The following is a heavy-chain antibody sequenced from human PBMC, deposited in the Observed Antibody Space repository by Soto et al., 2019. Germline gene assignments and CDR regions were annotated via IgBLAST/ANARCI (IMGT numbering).Heavy chain of an antibody. V-gene: IGHV4-34*01. J-gene: IGHJ6*02. CDR2: INHSGST. D-gene: IGHD1-26*01. Sequence: QVQLQQWGAGLLKPSETLSLTCAVYGGSFSGYYWSWIRQPPGKGLEWIGEINHSGSTNYNPSLKSRDTISVDTSKNQFSLKLSSVTAADTAVYYCAREATSGYYYYGMDVWGQGTTVTVSS. CDR1: GGSFSGYY. CDR3: AREATSGYYYYGMDV.